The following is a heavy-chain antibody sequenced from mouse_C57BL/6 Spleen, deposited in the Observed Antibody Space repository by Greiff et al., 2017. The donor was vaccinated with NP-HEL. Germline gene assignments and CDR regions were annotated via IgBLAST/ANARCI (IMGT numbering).Heavy chain of an antibody. J-gene: IGHJ1*03. CDR3: ARGFGSSYSYWYFDV. V-gene: IGHV1-22*01. CDR2: IHPNNGGT. D-gene: IGHD1-1*01. CDR1: GYTFTDYN. Sequence: VQLQQSGPELVKPGASVKMSCKASGYTFTDYNMHWVKQSHGKSLEWIGYIHPNNGGTSYNQKFKGKATLTVNKSSSTAYMELRSLTSEDSAVYYCARGFGSSYSYWYFDVWGTGTTVTVSS.